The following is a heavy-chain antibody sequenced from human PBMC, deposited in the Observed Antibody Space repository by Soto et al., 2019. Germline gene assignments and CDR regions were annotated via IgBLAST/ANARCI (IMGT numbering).Heavy chain of an antibody. V-gene: IGHV3-74*01. CDR1: GFSLSSYW. J-gene: IGHJ4*02. CDR3: ARDYYYDSSGFDY. D-gene: IGHD3-22*01. Sequence: PGGSLRLSCVASGFSLSSYWMHWVRQAPGKGLVWVSRINSDGSSTSNADFVKGRFTISRDNAKNTLYLQMNSLRVEDTAVYYCARDYYYDSSGFDYWGQGTLVTVSS. CDR2: INSDGSST.